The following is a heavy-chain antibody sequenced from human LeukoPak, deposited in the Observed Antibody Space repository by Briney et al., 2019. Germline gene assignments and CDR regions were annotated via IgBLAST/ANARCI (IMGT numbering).Heavy chain of an antibody. CDR3: ARDPMHYDILTGYSRSPHYFDY. CDR2: TYYRSKWYN. D-gene: IGHD3-9*01. CDR1: GDSVSSNSAA. Sequence: SQTLSLTCAISGDSVSSNSAAWNWIRQSPSRGLEWLGRTYYRSKWYNDYAVSVKSRITINPDTSKNQFSLQLNSVTPEDTAVYYCARDPMHYDILTGYSRSPHYFDYWGQGTLVTVSS. J-gene: IGHJ4*02. V-gene: IGHV6-1*01.